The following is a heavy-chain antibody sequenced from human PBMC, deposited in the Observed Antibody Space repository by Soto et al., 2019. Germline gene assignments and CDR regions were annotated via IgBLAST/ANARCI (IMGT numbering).Heavy chain of an antibody. CDR3: APLPGYSSSHRDAFDI. CDR2: IIPIFGTA. CDR1: GGTFRSYA. J-gene: IGHJ3*02. Sequence: QVQLVQSGAEVKKPGSSVKVSCKASGGTFRSYAISWVRQAPGQGLEWMGGIIPIFGTANYAQKFQGRVTITGDESTNTAYMELSSLRSEDTAVYYCAPLPGYSSSHRDAFDIWGQGTMVTVSS. D-gene: IGHD6-6*01. V-gene: IGHV1-69*01.